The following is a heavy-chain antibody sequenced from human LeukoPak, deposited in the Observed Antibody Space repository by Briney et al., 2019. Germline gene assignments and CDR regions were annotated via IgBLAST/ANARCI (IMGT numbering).Heavy chain of an antibody. CDR2: IYYSGST. CDR1: GGSISSGDYY. D-gene: IGHD3-22*01. CDR3: ARENLGYYYDSSGYYDPAL. Sequence: SQTLSLTCTVSGGSISSGDYYWSWLRQPPGKGLEWIGYIYYSGSTYYNPSLKSRVTISVDTSKNQFSLKLSSVTAADTAVYYCARENLGYYYDSSGYYDPALWGQGTLVTVSS. J-gene: IGHJ4*02. V-gene: IGHV4-30-4*01.